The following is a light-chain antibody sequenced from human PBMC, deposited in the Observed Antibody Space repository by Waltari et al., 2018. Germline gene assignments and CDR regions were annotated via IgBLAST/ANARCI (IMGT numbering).Light chain of an antibody. CDR1: ISDVGGYNY. CDR2: DVT. V-gene: IGLV2-14*03. CDR3: SSYTTSSTLGV. Sequence: QSALTQPASVSGSPGQSITISCTGTISDVGGYNYVSLYQHHPGEAPKLMIYDVTKRPSGASNRFSGSKSGNTASLTISGLQAEDEADYYCSSYTTSSTLGVFGGGTKVTVL. J-gene: IGLJ3*02.